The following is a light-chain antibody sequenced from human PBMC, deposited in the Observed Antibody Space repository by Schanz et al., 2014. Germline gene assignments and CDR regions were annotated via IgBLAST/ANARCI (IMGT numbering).Light chain of an antibody. Sequence: QSALTQPASVSGSPGQSITISCTGTSSDVGSYNLVSWYQQHPGKAPKVMIYEGNKRPSGVSNRFSGSKSGNTASLTISGLQAEDEADYYCCSYADSSTPYVFGTGTKVTVL. J-gene: IGLJ1*01. CDR3: CSYADSSTPYV. CDR2: EGN. CDR1: SSDVGSYNL. V-gene: IGLV2-23*01.